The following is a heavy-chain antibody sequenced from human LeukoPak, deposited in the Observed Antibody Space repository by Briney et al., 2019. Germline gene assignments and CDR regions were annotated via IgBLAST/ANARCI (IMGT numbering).Heavy chain of an antibody. D-gene: IGHD1-1*01. CDR1: GYSISSGYY. CDR3: ARDRGTWNDDGFDY. Sequence: PSETLSLTCTVSGYSISSGYYWGWIRQPPGKGLEWIGSIYHSGNTYYNPSLKSRVTMSVDTSKNQFSLKLSSVTAADTAVYYCARDRGTWNDDGFDYWGQGTLVTVSS. CDR2: IYHSGNT. J-gene: IGHJ4*02. V-gene: IGHV4-38-2*02.